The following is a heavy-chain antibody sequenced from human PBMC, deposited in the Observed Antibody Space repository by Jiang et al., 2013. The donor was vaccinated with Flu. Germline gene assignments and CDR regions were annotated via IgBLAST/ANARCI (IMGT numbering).Heavy chain of an antibody. CDR2: ISWNSNTI. CDR1: GFTFDDYA. J-gene: IGHJ4*02. CDR3: AKDLTY. Sequence: VQLLESGGGLVQPGRSLRLSCAASGFTFDDYAMNWVRQAPGKGLEWVSSISWNSNTIGYADSVKGRFTISRDNAKNSLYLQMNSLRTEDTALYYCAKDLTYWGQGTLVTVSS. V-gene: IGHV3-9*01. D-gene: IGHD3-9*01.